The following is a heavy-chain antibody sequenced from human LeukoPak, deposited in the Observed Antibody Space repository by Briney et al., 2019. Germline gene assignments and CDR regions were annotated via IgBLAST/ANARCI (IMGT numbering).Heavy chain of an antibody. Sequence: GGSLRLSCAASGFTPSSYGMHWVRQAPGKGLEWVAVIWYDGSNKYYADSVKGRFTISRDNSKNTLYLQMNSLRAEDTAVYYCARNKWFGESTPFDYWGQGTLVTVSS. CDR1: GFTPSSYG. J-gene: IGHJ4*02. V-gene: IGHV3-33*01. CDR2: IWYDGSNK. D-gene: IGHD3-10*01. CDR3: ARNKWFGESTPFDY.